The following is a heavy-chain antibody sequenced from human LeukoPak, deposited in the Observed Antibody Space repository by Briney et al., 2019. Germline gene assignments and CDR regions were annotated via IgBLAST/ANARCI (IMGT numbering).Heavy chain of an antibody. CDR1: GFALSSHW. V-gene: IGHV3-7*03. J-gene: IGHJ6*02. Sequence: GGSLRLSCVASGFALSSHWMTWVRQVPGRGPEWVANVNRDGSETYYLDSVKGRFTISKDNAKNSLYLQMNSLRAEDTALYHCARNNGMDVWGQGTTVIVSS. CDR2: VNRDGSET. CDR3: ARNNGMDV.